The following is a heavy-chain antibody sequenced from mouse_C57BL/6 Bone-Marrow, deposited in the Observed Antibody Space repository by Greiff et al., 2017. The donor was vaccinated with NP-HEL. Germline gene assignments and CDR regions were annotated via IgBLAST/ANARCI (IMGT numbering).Heavy chain of an antibody. V-gene: IGHV1-19*01. D-gene: IGHD4-1*01. CDR3: ARVGLGYAMDY. CDR2: INPYNGGT. J-gene: IGHJ4*01. Sequence: SGPVLVKPGASVKMSCKASGYTFTDYYMNWVKQSHGKSLEWIGVINPYNGGTSYNQKFKGKAPLTVDKSSSTAYMELNSLTSEDSAVYYCARVGLGYAMDYWGQGTSVTVSS. CDR1: GYTFTDYY.